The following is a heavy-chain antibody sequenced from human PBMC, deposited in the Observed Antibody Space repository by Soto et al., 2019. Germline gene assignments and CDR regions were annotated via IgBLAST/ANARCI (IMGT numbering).Heavy chain of an antibody. J-gene: IGHJ3*02. V-gene: IGHV3-23*01. CDR1: GFTFSIYS. D-gene: IGHD3-3*01. CDR3: AKDWTSI. CDR2: ISGSGGST. Sequence: EVQLLELGGGLVQPGGSLRISCAASGFTFSIYSMTWVRQAPGKGLEWVSTISGSGGSTYYTDSLKGRFTISRDNSKNTLFLQLNSLRAEDTAVYYCAKDWTSIWGQGTMVTVSS.